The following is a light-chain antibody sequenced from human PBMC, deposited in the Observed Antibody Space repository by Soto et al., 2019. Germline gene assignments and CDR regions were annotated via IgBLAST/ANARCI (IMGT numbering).Light chain of an antibody. CDR1: QGIRND. V-gene: IGKV3-20*01. CDR3: QQYSSLWT. Sequence: TQSPSSLSASVVDRVTITCRASQGIRNDLAWYQQKPGQAPRLLIYGASSRATGIPDRFSGSGSGTDFTLSISRLEPEDFAVYYCQQYSSLWTFGQGTKVDIK. J-gene: IGKJ1*01. CDR2: GAS.